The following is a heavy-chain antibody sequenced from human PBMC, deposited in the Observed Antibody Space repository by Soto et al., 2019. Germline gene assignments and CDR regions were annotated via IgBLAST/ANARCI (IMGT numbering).Heavy chain of an antibody. CDR1: GGTFSSYA. CDR3: ASTYFWSRYGGGRFDH. V-gene: IGHV1-69*06. CDR2: IIPIFGTA. J-gene: IGHJ5*02. D-gene: IGHD3-3*01. Sequence: SVKVSCKASGGTFSSYAISWVRQAPGQGLEWMGGIIPIFGTANYAQKFQGRVTITADKSTSTAYMELSSLRSEDTAVYYCASTYFWSRYGGGRFDHWGQGNLVTVSS.